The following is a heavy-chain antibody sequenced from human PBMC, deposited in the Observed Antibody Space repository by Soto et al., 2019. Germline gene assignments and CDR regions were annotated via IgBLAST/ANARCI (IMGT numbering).Heavy chain of an antibody. J-gene: IGHJ5*02. CDR1: GGSISSGGYY. V-gene: IGHV4-31*03. CDR3: ARDTAMVSVGGFWFDP. Sequence: KPSETLSLTCTVSGGSISSGGYYWSWIRQHPGKGLEWIGYIYYSGSTYYNPSLKSRVTISVDTSKNQFSLKLSSVTAADTAVYYCARDTAMVSVGGFWFDPWGQGTLVTVSS. CDR2: IYYSGST. D-gene: IGHD5-18*01.